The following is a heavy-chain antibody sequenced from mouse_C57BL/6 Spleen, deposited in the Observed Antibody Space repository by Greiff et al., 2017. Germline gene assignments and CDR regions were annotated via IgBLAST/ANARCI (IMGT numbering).Heavy chain of an antibody. D-gene: IGHD2-12*01. Sequence: VQLQQSGPELVKPGASVKISCKASGYSFTGYYMNWVKQSPEKSLEWIGEINPSTGGTPYNQKIKGKATVTVDKSSSTAYMQRKSLTSEDSAVYYCARNDDVYYFDYGGQGATLAVS. CDR2: INPSTGGT. CDR1: GYSFTGYY. CDR3: ARNDDVYYFDY. J-gene: IGHJ2*01. V-gene: IGHV1-42*01.